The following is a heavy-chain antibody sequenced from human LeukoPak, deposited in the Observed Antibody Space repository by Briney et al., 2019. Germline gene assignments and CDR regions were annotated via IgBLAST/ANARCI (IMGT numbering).Heavy chain of an antibody. CDR3: ARGPPSTYYDFWSGQNFPSY. V-gene: IGHV1-8*01. CDR1: LYTLTRYD. CDR2: MNPNSGNT. Sequence: ASVKVSCKASLYTLTRYDINWVRQATGPGLEWMCWMNPNSGNTGYAQKFQVRVTMTRNTSISTAYMELSSLRSEDTAVYYCARGPPSTYYDFWSGQNFPSYWGQGTLVTVSS. D-gene: IGHD3-3*01. J-gene: IGHJ4*02.